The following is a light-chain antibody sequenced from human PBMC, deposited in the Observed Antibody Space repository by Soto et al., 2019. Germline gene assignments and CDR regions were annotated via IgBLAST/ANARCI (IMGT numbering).Light chain of an antibody. CDR2: GAS. V-gene: IGKV3-15*01. J-gene: IGKJ4*01. CDR3: QQYNNWLALT. Sequence: EIVMTQSPATLSVSPGERATLSCRASQSVSSNLAWYQQKPGQAPRLLIYGASTMATGIPARFSGSGSGIEFTLTISSLQSEDFAVYYCQQYNNWLALTFGGGTKVEIK. CDR1: QSVSSN.